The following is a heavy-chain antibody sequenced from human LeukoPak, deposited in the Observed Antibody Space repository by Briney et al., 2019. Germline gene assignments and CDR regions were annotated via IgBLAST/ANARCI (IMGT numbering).Heavy chain of an antibody. CDR2: ISQDASRT. CDR1: GFTFRSYG. V-gene: IGHV3-7*01. J-gene: IGHJ4*02. CDR3: AKYWSRAFDS. D-gene: IGHD1-1*01. Sequence: TGGSLRLSCAPSGFTFRSYGMSWVRQAPGKGLEWVGHISQDASRTDVADSLKGRFTISRDYATNSLFLHMTRLRADDTAVYYCAKYWSRAFDSWGQGTLVSVSS.